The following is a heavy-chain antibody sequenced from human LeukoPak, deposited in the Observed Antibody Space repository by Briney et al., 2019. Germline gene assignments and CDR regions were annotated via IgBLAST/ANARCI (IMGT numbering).Heavy chain of an antibody. CDR1: XYXFISYG. Sequence: ASVKVSXKASXYXFISYGINWVRQAPGQGLEWMGWISGYNGNTNYAQNLQGRVTMTRDTSTSTAYMELRSLRSDDTAVYYCARELGGAGSYFFPYYGMDVWGQGTTVTVSS. CDR3: ARELGGAGSYFFPYYGMDV. J-gene: IGHJ6*02. D-gene: IGHD3-10*01. V-gene: IGHV1-18*01. CDR2: ISGYNGNT.